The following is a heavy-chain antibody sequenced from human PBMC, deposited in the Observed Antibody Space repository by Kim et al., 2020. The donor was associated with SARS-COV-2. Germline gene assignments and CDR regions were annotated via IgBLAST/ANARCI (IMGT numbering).Heavy chain of an antibody. V-gene: IGHV1-69*04. CDR1: GGTFSSYA. J-gene: IGHJ5*02. CDR2: IIPILGIA. CDR3: ARDEGPYCGGDCYFNWFDP. Sequence: SVKVSCKASGGTFSSYAISWVRQAPGQGLEWMGRIIPILGIANYAQKFQGRVTITADKSTSTAYMELSSLRSEDTAVYYCARDEGPYCGGDCYFNWFDPWGQGTLVTVSS. D-gene: IGHD2-21*02.